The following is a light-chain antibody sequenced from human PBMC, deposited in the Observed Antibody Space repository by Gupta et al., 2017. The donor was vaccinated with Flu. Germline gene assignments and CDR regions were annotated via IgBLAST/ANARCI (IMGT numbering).Light chain of an antibody. V-gene: IGKV3-15*01. CDR1: QIVRSN. Sequence: PATLSVSPGERVTLSCWASQIVRSNLAWYQQKPGQAPSLLIFGASTRATGIPARFSGSGSGTEFTLTISSLQSEDFAVYYCQQYNNWPLTFGQGTRLEIK. CDR3: QQYNNWPLT. CDR2: GAS. J-gene: IGKJ5*01.